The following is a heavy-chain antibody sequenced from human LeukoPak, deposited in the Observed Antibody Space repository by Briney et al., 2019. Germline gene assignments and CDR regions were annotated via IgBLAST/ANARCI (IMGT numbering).Heavy chain of an antibody. Sequence: GGSLRLSCAASGFTFSTYAMKWVRQAPGKGLEWVSHIDSRGTYILYADFVKGRLTISRDNAKNSLYLQVSSLRAEDTAVYYCARDSGRSGSLDYWGQGTLVTVSS. V-gene: IGHV3-21*05. CDR2: IDSRGTYI. D-gene: IGHD5-12*01. CDR1: GFTFSTYA. CDR3: ARDSGRSGSLDY. J-gene: IGHJ4*02.